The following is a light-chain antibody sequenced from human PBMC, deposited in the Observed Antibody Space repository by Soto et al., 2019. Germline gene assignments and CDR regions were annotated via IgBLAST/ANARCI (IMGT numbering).Light chain of an antibody. J-gene: IGKJ4*01. V-gene: IGKV3-15*01. CDR2: GAS. Sequence: EVVMTQSPATLSVSPGETATLSCRASQSVNNNLAWYQKKPGQGPRLLIYGASTRATGIPARFSGSGSGTEFTLTINSLQYEDYEVYFCHHYHNAAGTFGGGTKADIK. CDR1: QSVNNN. CDR3: HHYHNAAGT.